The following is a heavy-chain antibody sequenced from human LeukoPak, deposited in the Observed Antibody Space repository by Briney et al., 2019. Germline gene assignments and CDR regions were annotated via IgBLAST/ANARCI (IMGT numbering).Heavy chain of an antibody. J-gene: IGHJ5*02. CDR2: IIPIFGTA. Sequence: SVKVSCKASGGTFSSYAISWVRQAPGQGLEWMGGIIPIFGTANYAQKFQGRVTITTDESTSTAYMELSSLRSEDTAVYYCARVATVTTMGYWFDPWGQGTLVTVSS. D-gene: IGHD4-11*01. V-gene: IGHV1-69*05. CDR3: ARVATVTTMGYWFDP. CDR1: GGTFSSYA.